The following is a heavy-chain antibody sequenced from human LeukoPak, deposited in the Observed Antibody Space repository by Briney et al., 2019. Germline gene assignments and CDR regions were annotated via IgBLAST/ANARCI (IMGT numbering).Heavy chain of an antibody. CDR2: INHSGST. CDR3: ARGPIYYDSSGLYYFDY. CDR1: GGSFSGYY. Sequence: SETLSLTCAVYGGSFSGYYRSWIRQPPGKGLEWIWEINHSGSTNYNPSLKSRVTMSVDTSKNQFSLKLSSVTAADTAVYYCARGPIYYDSSGLYYFDYWGQGTLVTVSS. D-gene: IGHD3-22*01. V-gene: IGHV4-34*01. J-gene: IGHJ4*02.